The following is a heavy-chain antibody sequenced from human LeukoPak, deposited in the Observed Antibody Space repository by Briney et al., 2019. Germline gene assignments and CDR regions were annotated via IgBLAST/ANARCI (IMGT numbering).Heavy chain of an antibody. Sequence: SETLSLTCTVSVASFSISYWTWFRQPPGKDREGMGYFYDSGNTNSNPSLKSRVTIAVDTSKSQFSLKLSSVTAADTAVYYCARGLVGLTPHAGVFEIWGQGTKVTVSS. D-gene: IGHD1-26*01. CDR1: VASFSISY. J-gene: IGHJ3*02. CDR3: ARGLVGLTPHAGVFEI. V-gene: IGHV4-59*01. CDR2: FYDSGNT.